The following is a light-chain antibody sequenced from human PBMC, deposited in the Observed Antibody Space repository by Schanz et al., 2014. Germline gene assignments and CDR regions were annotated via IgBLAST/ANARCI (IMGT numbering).Light chain of an antibody. Sequence: QSALTQPPSASGSPGQSVTISCTGTSSDVGGYNYVSWYQQHPGKAPKLMIYDVSKRPSGVPDRFSGSKSGNTASLTISGLQAEDEADYYCCSYAGSSTLVFGGGTKLTVL. V-gene: IGLV2-11*01. CDR1: SSDVGGYNY. CDR3: CSYAGSSTLV. J-gene: IGLJ2*01. CDR2: DVS.